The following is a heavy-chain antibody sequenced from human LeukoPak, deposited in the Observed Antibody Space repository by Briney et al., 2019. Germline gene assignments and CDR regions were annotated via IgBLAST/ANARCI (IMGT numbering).Heavy chain of an antibody. Sequence: GGSLRLSCAASGFTLSSYAMHWVRQAPGKGLGWVAVISYDGSNKYYADSVKGRFTISRDNSKNTLYLQMNSLRAEDTAVYYCARDLSGSYYRGATFDYWGQGTLVTVSS. D-gene: IGHD1-26*01. CDR2: ISYDGSNK. V-gene: IGHV3-30-3*01. CDR3: ARDLSGSYYRGATFDY. J-gene: IGHJ4*02. CDR1: GFTLSSYA.